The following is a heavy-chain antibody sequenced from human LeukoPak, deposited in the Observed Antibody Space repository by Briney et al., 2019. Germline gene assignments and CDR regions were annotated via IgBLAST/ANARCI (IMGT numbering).Heavy chain of an antibody. CDR1: GFTFSSYA. CDR2: ISGSGGST. V-gene: IGHV3-23*01. CDR3: AKGSGSSTWQSHFDY. J-gene: IGHJ4*02. D-gene: IGHD6-13*01. Sequence: GGSLRLSCAASGFTFSSYAMSWLRQAPGKGLEWVSAISGSGGSTYYADSVKGRFTISRDNSKNTLYLQMNSLRAEDTAVYYCAKGSGSSTWQSHFDYWGQGTLVTVSS.